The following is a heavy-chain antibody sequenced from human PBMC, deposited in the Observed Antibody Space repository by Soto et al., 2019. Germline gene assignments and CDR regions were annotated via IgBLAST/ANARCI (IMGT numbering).Heavy chain of an antibody. CDR3: RGRSEDYYGMDV. D-gene: IGHD3-3*01. CDR1: GFTFSSYG. J-gene: IGHJ6*02. V-gene: IGHV3-30*03. CDR2: ISYDGSNK. Sequence: GGFLRLSCAASGFTFSSYGMHWVRQAPGKGLEWVAVISYDGSNKYYADSVKGRFTISRDNSKNTLYLQMNSLRAEDTAVYYCRGRSEDYYGMDVWGQGTTVTVSS.